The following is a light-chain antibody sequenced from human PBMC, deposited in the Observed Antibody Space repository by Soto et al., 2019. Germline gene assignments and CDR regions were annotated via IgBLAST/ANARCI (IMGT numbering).Light chain of an antibody. V-gene: IGKV3-20*01. Sequence: EIVLTQSPGTLSVSPGERATLSCRASQSVSNRYLAWYQQKPGQAPRLVIYGASSRATGIPDRFSGSGSGTDFTLTISRLEPEDFAVFYCQHYGSSPFTFGPGTKVDVK. J-gene: IGKJ3*01. CDR2: GAS. CDR3: QHYGSSPFT. CDR1: QSVSNRY.